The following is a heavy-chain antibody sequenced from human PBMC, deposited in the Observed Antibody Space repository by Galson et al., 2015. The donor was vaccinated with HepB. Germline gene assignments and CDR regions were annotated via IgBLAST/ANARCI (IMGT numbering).Heavy chain of an antibody. Sequence: LRLSCAASGFTFRNYGMHWVRQAPGKGLEWVALIWYDGTNKYYADSVKGRFTISRDNSKNTLYLQMNSLRAEDTAVYYCVREFSGLYYFDYWGQGTLVTVS. D-gene: IGHD3-10*01. CDR3: VREFSGLYYFDY. J-gene: IGHJ4*02. V-gene: IGHV3-33*08. CDR2: IWYDGTNK. CDR1: GFTFRNYG.